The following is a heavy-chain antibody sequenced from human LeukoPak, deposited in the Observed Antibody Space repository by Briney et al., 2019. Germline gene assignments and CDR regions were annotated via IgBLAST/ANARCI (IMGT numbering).Heavy chain of an antibody. V-gene: IGHV4-34*01. CDR1: SESFSTYY. CDR2: INHSGST. Sequence: SETLSLTCAVYSESFSTYYWNWIRQPPGKGLEWIGEINHSGSTTYNPSLKSRVTISVDTSKNQFSLKLSSVTAADTAVYYCARDRDGYNSYDYWGQGTLVTVSS. D-gene: IGHD5-24*01. J-gene: IGHJ4*02. CDR3: ARDRDGYNSYDY.